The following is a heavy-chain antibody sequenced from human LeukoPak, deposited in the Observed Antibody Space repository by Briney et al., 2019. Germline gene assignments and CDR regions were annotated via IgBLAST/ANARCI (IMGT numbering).Heavy chain of an antibody. CDR3: AREGEVYYYGSGSYFGYWFDP. V-gene: IGHV1-2*02. D-gene: IGHD3-10*01. J-gene: IGHJ5*02. CDR2: INPNSGGT. CDR1: GYTFTGYY. Sequence: ASVKVSCKASGYTFTGYYMHWVRQAPGQGLEWMGWINPNSGGTNYAQKFQGRVTMTRDTSISTAYMELSRLRSDDTAVYYCAREGEVYYYGSGSYFGYWFDPWGLGTLVTVSS.